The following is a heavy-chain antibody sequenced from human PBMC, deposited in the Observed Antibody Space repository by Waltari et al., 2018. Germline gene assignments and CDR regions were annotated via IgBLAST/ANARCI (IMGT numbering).Heavy chain of an antibody. J-gene: IGHJ6*03. CDR2: IYYSGST. Sequence: QVQLQESGPGLVKPSQTLSLTCTVSGGSISSGDYYWSWIRQPPGKGLEWIGYIYYSGSTSYNPALKSRVTISVDTSTTQFTRKLSSVTAADTAVYYCARGTIFGVVITYMDVWGKGTTVTVSS. D-gene: IGHD3-3*01. CDR3: ARGTIFGVVITYMDV. CDR1: GGSISSGDYY. V-gene: IGHV4-30-4*08.